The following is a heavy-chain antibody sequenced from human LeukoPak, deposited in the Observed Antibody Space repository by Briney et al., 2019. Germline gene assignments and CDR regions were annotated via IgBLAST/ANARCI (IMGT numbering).Heavy chain of an antibody. CDR2: ISGSGGST. V-gene: IGHV3-23*01. CDR3: AKPGLALRYYFDY. J-gene: IGHJ4*02. D-gene: IGHD3/OR15-3a*01. CDR1: GLTFSSYA. Sequence: GGSLRLSCAASGLTFSSYAMSWVRQAPGKGLEWVSAISGSGGSTYYADSVKGRFTISRDSSKNTLYLQTNSLRAEDTAVYYCAKPGLALRYYFDYWGQGTLVTVSS.